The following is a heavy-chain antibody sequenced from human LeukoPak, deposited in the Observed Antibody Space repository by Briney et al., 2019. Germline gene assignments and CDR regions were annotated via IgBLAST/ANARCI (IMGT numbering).Heavy chain of an antibody. Sequence: SVKVSCKASGGTFSSYAISWVRQAPGQGLEWMGGIIPIFGTANYAQKFQGRVTITADESTSTAYMELSSLRSEDTAVYYCARAKLQPRTTVVAYYYYMDVWGKGTTVTVSS. D-gene: IGHD4-23*01. CDR3: ARAKLQPRTTVVAYYYYMDV. J-gene: IGHJ6*03. CDR1: GGTFSSYA. CDR2: IIPIFGTA. V-gene: IGHV1-69*13.